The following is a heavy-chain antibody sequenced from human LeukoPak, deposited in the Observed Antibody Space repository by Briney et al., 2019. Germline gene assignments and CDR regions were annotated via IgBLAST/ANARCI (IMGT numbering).Heavy chain of an antibody. V-gene: IGHV3-15*07. Sequence: PGGSLRLSCAASDFTFSNTWMNWVRQAPGKGLEWVGRIKSEIDGRATDYAAPGKGRFTISRDDSEATLYLQMNSLRNEDTAVYYCTTGGDVMVAGTRAYDIWGLGTMVTVSS. CDR1: DFTFSNTW. CDR2: IKSEIDGRAT. CDR3: TTGGDVMVAGTRAYDI. D-gene: IGHD1-7*01. J-gene: IGHJ3*02.